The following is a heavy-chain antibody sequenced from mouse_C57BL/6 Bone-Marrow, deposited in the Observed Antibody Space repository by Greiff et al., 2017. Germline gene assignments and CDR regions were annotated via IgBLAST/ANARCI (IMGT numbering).Heavy chain of an antibody. J-gene: IGHJ1*03. V-gene: IGHV1-55*01. CDR3: ARNTTVVRHWYFDV. D-gene: IGHD1-1*01. Sequence: QVQLQQPGAELVKPGASVKMSCKASGYTFTSYWITWVKQRPGQGLEWIGDIYPGSGSTNYNEKFKSKATLTVDTSSSTAYMQLSSLTSEDSAVYYCARNTTVVRHWYFDVWGTGTTVTVSS. CDR2: IYPGSGST. CDR1: GYTFTSYW.